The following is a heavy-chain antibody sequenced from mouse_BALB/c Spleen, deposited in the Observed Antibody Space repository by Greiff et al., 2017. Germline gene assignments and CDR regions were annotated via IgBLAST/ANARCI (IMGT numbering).Heavy chain of an antibody. Sequence: QVHVKQSGAELVRPGTSVKISCKASGYTFTNYWLGWVKQRPGHGLEWIGDIYPGGGYTNYNEKFKGKATLTADTSSSTAYMQLSSLTSEDSAVYFCASGSLITTATSAMDYWGQGTSVTVSS. V-gene: IGHV1-63*02. CDR2: IYPGGGYT. CDR3: ASGSLITTATSAMDY. D-gene: IGHD1-2*01. CDR1: GYTFTNYW. J-gene: IGHJ4*01.